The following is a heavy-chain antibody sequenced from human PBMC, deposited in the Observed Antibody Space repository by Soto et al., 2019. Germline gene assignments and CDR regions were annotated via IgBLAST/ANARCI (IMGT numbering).Heavy chain of an antibody. CDR3: VRDHDPATPTVTSWH. D-gene: IGHD5-18*01. V-gene: IGHV3-7*01. Sequence: GGSLRLSCAASGFTFSSYWMSWVRQAPGKGLEWVANIKQDGSEKYYVDSVKGRFTISRDNAKNSLYLQMNSLRAEDTAVYYCVRDHDPATPTVTSWHWGQGTLVTVSS. CDR2: IKQDGSEK. CDR1: GFTFSSYW. J-gene: IGHJ4*02.